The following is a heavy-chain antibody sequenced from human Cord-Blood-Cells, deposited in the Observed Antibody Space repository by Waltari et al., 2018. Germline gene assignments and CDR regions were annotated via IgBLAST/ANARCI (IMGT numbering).Heavy chain of an antibody. J-gene: IGHJ3*02. V-gene: IGHV3-53*01. Sequence: EVQLVESGGGLIQPGGSLRLSCAASGFTVSSNYMSWVRQAPGKGLEWVSVSYSGGSTYYADSVKGRFTISRDNSKNTLYLQMNSLRAEDTAVYYCARTVVVPAAIQAFDIWGQGTMVTVSS. D-gene: IGHD2-2*02. CDR3: ARTVVVPAAIQAFDI. CDR1: GFTVSSNY. CDR2: SYSGGST.